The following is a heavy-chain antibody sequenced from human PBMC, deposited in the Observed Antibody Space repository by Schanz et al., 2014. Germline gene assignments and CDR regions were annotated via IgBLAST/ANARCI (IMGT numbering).Heavy chain of an antibody. V-gene: IGHV3-9*01. Sequence: EVQLVESGGGLVQPGRSLRLSCAASGFTFDNYAMHWVRQAPGKGLVWVSRTSNDGSFTTFADSVKGRFTISRDNAKNTLYLQMNSLRAEDTALYYCTKGMDSYVSGSDHWGQGTLVTVSS. CDR2: TSNDGSFT. CDR1: GFTFDNYA. CDR3: TKGMDSYVSGSDH. J-gene: IGHJ4*02. D-gene: IGHD3-10*01.